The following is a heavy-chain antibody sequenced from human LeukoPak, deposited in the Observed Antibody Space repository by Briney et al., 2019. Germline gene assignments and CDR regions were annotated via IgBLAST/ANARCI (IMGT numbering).Heavy chain of an antibody. Sequence: ASVKVSCKASGYTFTGYYIHWVRQAPGQGLEWMGWINPNSGATNYAQKFRGRVTMTRETSIHTAYLELNSLKSDDTAVYYCVRVDNARAFDPWGQGSLVIVSS. CDR3: VRVDNARAFDP. V-gene: IGHV1-2*02. CDR1: GYTFTGYY. J-gene: IGHJ5*02. D-gene: IGHD2-2*03. CDR2: INPNSGAT.